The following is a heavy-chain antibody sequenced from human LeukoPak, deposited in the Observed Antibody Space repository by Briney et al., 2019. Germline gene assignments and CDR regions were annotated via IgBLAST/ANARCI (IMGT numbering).Heavy chain of an antibody. CDR1: GFTFSSYA. D-gene: IGHD1-1*01. CDR2: VSGSGRST. CDR3: AQRQHDRDYFDY. V-gene: IGHV3-23*01. J-gene: IGHJ4*02. Sequence: PGASLRLSCAASGFTFSSYAMTWVRQAPGQGLEWVSTVSGSGRSTYYADSVKGRFTISRDKSKNTLYLQMNSLRAEDTAVYYCAQRQHDRDYFDYWGQGTLVTVSS.